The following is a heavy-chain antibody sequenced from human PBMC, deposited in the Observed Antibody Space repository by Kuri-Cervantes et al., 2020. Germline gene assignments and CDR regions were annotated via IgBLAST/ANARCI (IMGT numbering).Heavy chain of an antibody. CDR3: AKDRPIVVVPAAAAASYFDY. CDR2: ISGSGGST. CDR1: GFIFSNYA. D-gene: IGHD2-2*01. Sequence: GESLKISCAASGFIFSNYAMNWVRQAPGKGLEWVSAISGSGGSTYYADSVKGRFTISRDNSKNTLYLQMNSLRAEDTAVYYCAKDRPIVVVPAAAAASYFDYWGQGTLVTVSS. V-gene: IGHV3-23*01. J-gene: IGHJ4*02.